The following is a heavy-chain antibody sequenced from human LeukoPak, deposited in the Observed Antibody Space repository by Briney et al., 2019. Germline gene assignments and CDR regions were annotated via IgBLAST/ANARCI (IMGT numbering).Heavy chain of an antibody. V-gene: IGHV1-46*01. D-gene: IGHD5-24*01. CDR3: ARVYKVGDGLDY. CDR1: GYTFTSYY. Sequence: ASVKVSCKASGYTFTSYYMHWVRQAPGQGLEWMGIINPSGGSTSYAQKFQGRVTMTSDTSTSTVYMEVSSLRSEDTAVYYCARVYKVGDGLDYWGQGALVTVSS. J-gene: IGHJ4*02. CDR2: INPSGGST.